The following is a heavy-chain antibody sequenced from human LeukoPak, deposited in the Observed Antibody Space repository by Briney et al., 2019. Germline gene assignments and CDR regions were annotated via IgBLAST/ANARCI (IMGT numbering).Heavy chain of an antibody. CDR3: AKDFWSDIVVVVAANAFDI. Sequence: GGSLRLSCAASGFTFSSYSMNWVRQAPGKGLEWVSAISGSGGSTYYADSVKGRFTISRDNSKNTLYLQMNSLRAEDTAVYYCAKDFWSDIVVVVAANAFDIWGQGTMVTVSS. D-gene: IGHD2-15*01. V-gene: IGHV3-23*01. CDR1: GFTFSSYS. J-gene: IGHJ3*02. CDR2: ISGSGGST.